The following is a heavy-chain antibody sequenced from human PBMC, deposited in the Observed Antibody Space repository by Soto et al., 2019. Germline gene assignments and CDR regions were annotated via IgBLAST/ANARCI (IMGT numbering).Heavy chain of an antibody. CDR2: ISSNGGST. V-gene: IGHV3-64D*06. CDR1: GFTYSSYA. D-gene: IGHD6-13*01. CDR3: VKDLSSSWSVDWFDP. Sequence: GGPLRLSCSASGFTYSSYALHWVRQAPGKGLEYVSAISSNGGSTYYADSVKGRFTISRDNSKNTLYLQMSSLRAEDTAVYYCVKDLSSSWSVDWFDPWGQGTLVTVSS. J-gene: IGHJ5*02.